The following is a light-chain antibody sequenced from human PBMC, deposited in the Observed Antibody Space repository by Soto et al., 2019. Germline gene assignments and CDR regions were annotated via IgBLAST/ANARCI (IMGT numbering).Light chain of an antibody. V-gene: IGLV2-14*01. CDR1: SRDVGGYNY. J-gene: IGLJ1*01. CDR3: SSYTSSSTLYV. CDR2: DVS. Sequence: QSVLTQPASVSGSPGQSITISCTGTSRDVGGYNYVSWYQQHPGKAPKLMIYDVSNRPSGVSNRFSGSKSGNTASLTISGLQAEDVADYYCSSYTSSSTLYVFGTGTKVTVL.